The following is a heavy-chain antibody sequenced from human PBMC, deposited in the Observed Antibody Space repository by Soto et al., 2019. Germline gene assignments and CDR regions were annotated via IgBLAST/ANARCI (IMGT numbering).Heavy chain of an antibody. J-gene: IGHJ6*02. D-gene: IGHD2-15*01. Sequence: QVQLVESGGGVVQPGRSLRLSCAASGFTFSSYGMHWVRQAPGKGLEWVAVISYDGNNKYYADSVKGRFTISGDNSKNTPYLQMTRLRAEDTAVYYGANKTPHPIVPHVWGQGTTVTVS. CDR1: GFTFSSYG. CDR3: ANKTPHPIVPHV. V-gene: IGHV3-30*18. CDR2: ISYDGNNK.